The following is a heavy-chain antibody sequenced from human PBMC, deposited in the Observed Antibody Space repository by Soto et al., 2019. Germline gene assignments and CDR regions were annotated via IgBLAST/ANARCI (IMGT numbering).Heavy chain of an antibody. CDR1: GGTFSTFG. J-gene: IGHJ4*02. CDR3: AKSAPMDAGDKYYYDF. D-gene: IGHD4-17*01. V-gene: IGHV1-69*13. CDR2: IIPFFGTA. Sequence: SVKVSCKASGGTFSTFGVSWVRQAPGQGLEWMGGIIPFFGTARYSQKFEDRITITADESTNTVYMDLRSLTSEDTAIYYCAKSAPMDAGDKYYYDFWGQGALVTVSS.